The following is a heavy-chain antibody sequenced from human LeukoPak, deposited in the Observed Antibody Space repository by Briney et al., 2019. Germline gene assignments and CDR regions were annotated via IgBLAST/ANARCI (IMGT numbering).Heavy chain of an antibody. D-gene: IGHD3-3*01. CDR2: IRYDGSNK. CDR1: GFTFSIYG. CDR3: AKPKGLRFLEWYTPDY. J-gene: IGHJ4*02. V-gene: IGHV3-30*02. Sequence: GGSLRLSCAASGFTFSIYGMQLVRQAPGKGLEWVAFIRYDGSNKYYADSVKGRFTISRDNSKNTLYLQMNSLRAEDTAVYYCAKPKGLRFLEWYTPDYWGQGTLVTVSS.